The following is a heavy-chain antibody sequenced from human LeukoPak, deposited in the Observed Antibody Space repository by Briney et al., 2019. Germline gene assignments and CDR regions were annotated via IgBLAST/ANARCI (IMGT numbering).Heavy chain of an antibody. D-gene: IGHD3-10*01. V-gene: IGHV1-2*02. Sequence: GASVKVSCKASGYILSDYYLHWVRQVPGQGLEWMGWINPHSGGTTYAQKFQGRVTMTRDTSISTDYMELSRLTSDDTAIYYCARDGDGRINFDYWGQGTLVTVSS. CDR2: INPHSGGT. J-gene: IGHJ4*02. CDR1: GYILSDYY. CDR3: ARDGDGRINFDY.